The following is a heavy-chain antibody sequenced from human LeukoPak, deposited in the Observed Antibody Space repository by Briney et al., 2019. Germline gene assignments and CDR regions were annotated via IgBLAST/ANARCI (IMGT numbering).Heavy chain of an antibody. D-gene: IGHD3-22*01. CDR1: GGTFSSYA. J-gene: IGHJ3*02. V-gene: IGHV1-69*13. Sequence: SVKVSCKASGGTFSSYAISWVRQAPGQGLEWMGGIIPIFGTANYAQKFQGRVTITADESTSTAYMELSSLRSEDTAVYYCASLYYYDSGGYYDAFDIWGQGTMVTVSS. CDR3: ASLYYYDSGGYYDAFDI. CDR2: IIPIFGTA.